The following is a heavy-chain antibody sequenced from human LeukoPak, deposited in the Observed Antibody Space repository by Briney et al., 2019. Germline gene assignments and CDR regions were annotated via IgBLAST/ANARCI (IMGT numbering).Heavy chain of an antibody. D-gene: IGHD5-12*01. CDR2: ISRGSGYI. J-gene: IGHJ4*02. V-gene: IGHV3-21*01. CDR3: ARGKYSGYDFPLVDY. CDR1: GFTFSTHS. Sequence: KAGGSLRLSCAASGFTFSTHSMSRVRQAPGKGLEWVSSISRGSGYIYYADSMRGRFTVSRDNAKNSLFLQMNSLRAEDTAVYYCARGKYSGYDFPLVDYWGQGTLVTVSS.